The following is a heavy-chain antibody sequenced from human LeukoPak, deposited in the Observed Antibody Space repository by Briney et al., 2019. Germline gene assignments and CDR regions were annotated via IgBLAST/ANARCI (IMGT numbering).Heavy chain of an antibody. V-gene: IGHV4-59*01. CDR3: ARESMGLLVDY. D-gene: IGHD3-10*01. CDR1: GGSISSYY. CDR2: IYYSGST. Sequence: SETLSLTCTVSGGSISSYYWSWIRQPPGKGLEWIGYIYYSGSTNYNPSHKSRVTISVDTSKNQFSLKLSSVTAADTAVYYCARESMGLLVDYWGQGTLVTVSS. J-gene: IGHJ4*02.